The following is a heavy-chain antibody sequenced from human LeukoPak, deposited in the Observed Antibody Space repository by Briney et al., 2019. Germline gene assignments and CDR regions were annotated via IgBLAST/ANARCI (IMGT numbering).Heavy chain of an antibody. CDR2: ISAYNGNT. D-gene: IGHD3-10*01. J-gene: IGHJ4*02. V-gene: IGHV1-18*01. CDR1: GYTFSNYG. CDR3: ARVLYYYGSGSHDY. Sequence: ASVKVSCKASGYTFSNYGINRVRQAPGQGLEWMGWISAYNGNTNYAQKLQGRVTMTTDTSTSTAYMELRSLRSDDTAVYYCARVLYYYGSGSHDYWGQGTLVTVSS.